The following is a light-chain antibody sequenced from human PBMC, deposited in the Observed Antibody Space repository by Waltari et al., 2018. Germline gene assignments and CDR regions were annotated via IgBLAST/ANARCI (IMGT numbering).Light chain of an antibody. V-gene: IGKV1-39*01. CDR3: QQSYSALSWT. J-gene: IGKJ1*01. Sequence: DIQMTQSPASLSASVGDRVTITCRASQSLSSYLNWYQQKPGKAPKLLMYAASSLQSGVPSRFSGSGSGTDFTLTISSLQPEDFATYYCQQSYSALSWTFGQGTKVEIK. CDR2: AAS. CDR1: QSLSSY.